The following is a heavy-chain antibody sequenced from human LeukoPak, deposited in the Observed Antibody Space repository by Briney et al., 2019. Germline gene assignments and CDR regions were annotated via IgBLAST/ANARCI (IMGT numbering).Heavy chain of an antibody. CDR1: GFIFSSYS. CDR2: ISSSSSTI. V-gene: IGHV3-48*04. Sequence: GGSLRLSCAASGFIFSSYSMNWVRQAPGKGLEWVSHISSSSSTIFYADSVKGRFTISRDNAKNSLYLQMNSLRAEDTAVYYCARDLRYYYDSSGCFDYWGQGTLVTVSS. D-gene: IGHD3-22*01. J-gene: IGHJ4*02. CDR3: ARDLRYYYDSSGCFDY.